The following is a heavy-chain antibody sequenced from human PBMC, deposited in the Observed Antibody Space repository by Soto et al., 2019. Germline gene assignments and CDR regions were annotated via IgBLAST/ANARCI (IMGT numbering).Heavy chain of an antibody. D-gene: IGHD6-13*01. J-gene: IGHJ4*02. CDR3: ARAQLAAAGDYDY. CDR1: GGTFSSYT. V-gene: IGHV1-69*02. Sequence: QVQLVQSGDEVKKPGSSVKVSCKASGGTFSSYTISWVRQAHGQGIEWMGRIIPILGIANYAQKFQGRVTITADKATSTAYRELSSLRSEDTAVYYCARAQLAAAGDYDYWGQGTLVTVSS. CDR2: IIPILGIA.